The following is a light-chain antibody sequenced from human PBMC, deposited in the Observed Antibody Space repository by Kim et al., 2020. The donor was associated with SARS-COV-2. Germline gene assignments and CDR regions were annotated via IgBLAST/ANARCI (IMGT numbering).Light chain of an antibody. J-gene: IGKJ2*01. CDR2: DAS. V-gene: IGKV1-17*03. Sequence: SASVRDRVAITCRASQGVRGYLAWFQQKPGRGPKRLIYDASRLQSGVPSRFSGSGSGTEYTLTISSLQPEDFTTYYCLQYYSFPHTFGQGTKLEI. CDR1: QGVRGY. CDR3: LQYYSFPHT.